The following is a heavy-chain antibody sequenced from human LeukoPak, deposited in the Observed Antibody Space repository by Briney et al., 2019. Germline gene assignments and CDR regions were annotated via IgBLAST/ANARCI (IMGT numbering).Heavy chain of an antibody. J-gene: IGHJ4*02. Sequence: GGSLRLSCAASGFTFSSYAMSWVRQAPGKGLEWVSGISGSGGRTHYADSVKGRFTISRDNSKNTLYLQMNSLRAEDTAVYYCAKELYYGSGGGTDYWGQGTLVTVSS. CDR3: AKELYYGSGGGTDY. V-gene: IGHV3-23*01. CDR1: GFTFSSYA. D-gene: IGHD3-10*01. CDR2: ISGSGGRT.